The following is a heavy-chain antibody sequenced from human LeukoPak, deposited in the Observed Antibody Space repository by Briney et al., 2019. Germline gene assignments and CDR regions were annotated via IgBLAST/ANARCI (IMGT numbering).Heavy chain of an antibody. J-gene: IGHJ4*02. CDR3: VRRDTGWNYFDY. D-gene: IGHD6-19*01. V-gene: IGHV4-4*08. CDR1: GGSINSHY. CDR2: IYSTGKN. Sequence: PSETLSLTCAVSGGSINSHYWGWIRQPPGKRLQRIGDIYSTGKNNYNPSLKSRVTISLDTSKSHLSLNLTSVLAADTAIYYRVRRDTGWNYFDYWGQGILVTVSS.